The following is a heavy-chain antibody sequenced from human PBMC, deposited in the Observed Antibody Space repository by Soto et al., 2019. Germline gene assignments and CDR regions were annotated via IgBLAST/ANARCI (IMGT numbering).Heavy chain of an antibody. CDR1: GLSFSTHS. J-gene: IGHJ6*02. CDR3: ARNRDPSSKTHGMDV. Sequence: GGSLRLSCTPSGLSFSTHSMNWVRQAPGKGLEWVSSISSSSYYIYYADSVRGRFTISRDNAKNTLFLQMNSLRADDTAVYYCARNRDPSSKTHGMDVWGQGTTVTVSS. CDR2: ISSSSYYI. V-gene: IGHV3-21*06.